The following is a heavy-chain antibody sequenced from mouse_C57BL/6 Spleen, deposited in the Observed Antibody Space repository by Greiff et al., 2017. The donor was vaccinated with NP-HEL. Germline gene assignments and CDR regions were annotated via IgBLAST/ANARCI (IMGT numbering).Heavy chain of an antibody. CDR1: GYTFTDHI. V-gene: IGHV1-11*01. D-gene: IGHD2-2*01. CDR3: GRGGYDYDAMDY. CDR2: IYPVSGEN. Sequence: VQLHQSGAELASPGASVTLSCKASGYTFTDHIMNWVKKRPGQGLEWVGRIYPVSGENNYNPKFMGKATFSVDRSSSTVYMVLNSLTSEDPAVYYCGRGGYDYDAMDYWGQGTSVTVSS. J-gene: IGHJ4*01.